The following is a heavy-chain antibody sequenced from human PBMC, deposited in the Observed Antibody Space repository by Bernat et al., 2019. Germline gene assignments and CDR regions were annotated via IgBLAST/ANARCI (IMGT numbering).Heavy chain of an antibody. CDR3: AKDGDSSSFRGYGMDV. V-gene: IGHV3-30*18. Sequence: QVQLVESGGGVVQPGRSLRLSCAASGFTFSSYGMHWVRQAPGKGLEWVAVISYDGSNKYYADSVKGRFTISRDNSKNTLYLQMNSLRAEDTAVYYCAKDGDSSSFRGYGMDVWGQGTTVTVSS. CDR2: ISYDGSNK. D-gene: IGHD6-6*01. J-gene: IGHJ6*02. CDR1: GFTFSSYG.